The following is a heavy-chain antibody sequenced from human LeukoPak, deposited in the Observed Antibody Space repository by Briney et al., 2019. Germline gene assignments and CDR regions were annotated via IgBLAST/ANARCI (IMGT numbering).Heavy chain of an antibody. J-gene: IGHJ4*02. D-gene: IGHD4-17*01. Sequence: SETLSLTCTVSGGSISSYYGSWIRQPPGKGLAWMGYIYYSGSTNYNPSLKSRVTISVDTSKNQFSLKLSSVTAADTAVYYCARGGDYGGLGGYWGQGTLVTVSS. CDR2: IYYSGST. V-gene: IGHV4-59*01. CDR1: GGSISSYY. CDR3: ARGGDYGGLGGY.